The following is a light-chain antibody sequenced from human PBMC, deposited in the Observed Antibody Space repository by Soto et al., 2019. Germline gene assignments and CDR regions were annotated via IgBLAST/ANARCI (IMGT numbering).Light chain of an antibody. CDR1: QSVSSL. V-gene: IGKV3D-15*01. Sequence: IVLTQSPATLSVSPGERATLSCRASQSVSSLLAWYQQKSGQAPRLLIYGASTRASGIPTRFSGSGSGTEFTLTISSLQPDDFATYYCQQYNSYWTFGQGTKVDIK. J-gene: IGKJ1*01. CDR3: QQYNSYWT. CDR2: GAS.